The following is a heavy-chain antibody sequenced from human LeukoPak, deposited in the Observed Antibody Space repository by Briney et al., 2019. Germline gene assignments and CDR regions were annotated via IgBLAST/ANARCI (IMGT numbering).Heavy chain of an antibody. D-gene: IGHD3-10*01. V-gene: IGHV3-53*01. CDR2: IYSGSST. CDR3: ARWRLRSGDAFDI. J-gene: IGHJ3*02. CDR1: GFTVSSNY. Sequence: GGSLRLSCAASGFTVSSNYMSWVRQAPGKGLEWVSVIYSGSSTYYADSVKGRFTISRDNSKNTLYLQMNSLRAEDTAVYSCARWRLRSGDAFDIWGQGTMVTVSS.